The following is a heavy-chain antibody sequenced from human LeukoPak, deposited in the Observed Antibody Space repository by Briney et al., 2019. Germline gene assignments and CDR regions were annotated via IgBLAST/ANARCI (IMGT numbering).Heavy chain of an antibody. J-gene: IGHJ5*02. CDR3: ARRLARGGWFDP. V-gene: IGHV4-59*08. D-gene: IGHD2-21*01. CDR1: GGSISTFY. CDR2: IYYSGST. Sequence: PSETLSLTCTVSGGSISTFYWSWIRQPPGKGLEWIGWIYYSGSTKYNPSLKSRVTISVDTSKNQFSLKLSSVTAADTAVYYCARRLARGGWFDPWGQGTLVTVSS.